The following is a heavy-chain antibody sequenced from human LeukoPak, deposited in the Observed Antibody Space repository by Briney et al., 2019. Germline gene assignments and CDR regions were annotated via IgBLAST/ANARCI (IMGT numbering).Heavy chain of an antibody. Sequence: GASVKVSCKASGGTFSSYAISWVRQAPGQGLEWMGRIIPILGIANYAQKFQGRVTITADKSTSTAYMELSSLRSEDTAVYYCARGQIVYYYDSSGYQDHYDAFDIWGQGTMVTVSS. CDR3: ARGQIVYYYDSSGYQDHYDAFDI. CDR1: GGTFSSYA. D-gene: IGHD3-22*01. CDR2: IIPILGIA. J-gene: IGHJ3*02. V-gene: IGHV1-69*04.